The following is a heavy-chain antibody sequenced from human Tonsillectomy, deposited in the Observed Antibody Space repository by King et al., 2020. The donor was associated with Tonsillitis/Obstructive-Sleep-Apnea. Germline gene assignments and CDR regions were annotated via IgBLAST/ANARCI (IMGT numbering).Heavy chain of an antibody. D-gene: IGHD2-21*02. J-gene: IGHJ5*02. V-gene: IGHV3-30*04. CDR3: ARDLGPEGDFGWWFDP. CDR1: GFTFSSYA. CDR2: ISYDGSNK. Sequence: VQLVESGGGVVQPGRSLRLSCAASGFTFSSYAMHWVRQAPGKGLEWVAIISYDGSNKYSADSVKGRFTISRDNSKKTLYLQMNSLRAEDTAVYYCARDLGPEGDFGWWFDPWGQGTLVTVSS.